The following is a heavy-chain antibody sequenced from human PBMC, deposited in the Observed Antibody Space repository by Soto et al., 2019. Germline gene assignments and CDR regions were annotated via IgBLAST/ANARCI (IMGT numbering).Heavy chain of an antibody. CDR1: GFTFSNYG. Sequence: QVQLVESGGGVVQPGRSLRLSCAASGFTFSNYGMHWVRQAPGKGLEWVAVTWHDGSKKYYVDSVKGRFTISRDNSKNTLYLQMNSLRAEDTAVYYCGRHDGSGYLNYWGQGTLVTVSS. CDR3: GRHDGSGYLNY. J-gene: IGHJ4*02. CDR2: TWHDGSKK. D-gene: IGHD3-22*01. V-gene: IGHV3-33*01.